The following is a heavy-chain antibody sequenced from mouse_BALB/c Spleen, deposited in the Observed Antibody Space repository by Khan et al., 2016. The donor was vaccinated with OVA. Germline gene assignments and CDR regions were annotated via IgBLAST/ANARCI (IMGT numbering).Heavy chain of an antibody. J-gene: IGHJ2*01. CDR3: ARKLYYLDY. Sequence: DLVKPGASVKLSCKASGYTFTSYWINWIKQRPGQGLEWIGRIAPGSGSTDYNEMFKGKATLTVDTSSSTAYIQFNSLSSENSAVYFYARKLYYLDYGGQGTTLTVSS. CDR1: GYTFTSYW. V-gene: IGHV1S41*01. CDR2: IAPGSGST.